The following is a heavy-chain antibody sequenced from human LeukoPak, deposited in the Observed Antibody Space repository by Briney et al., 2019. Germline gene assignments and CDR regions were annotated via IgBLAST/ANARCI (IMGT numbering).Heavy chain of an antibody. J-gene: IGHJ4*02. CDR3: AKYYYDSSGYYDAAPLDS. V-gene: IGHV3-23*01. D-gene: IGHD3-22*01. CDR2: ISDNAYTT. CDR1: GFTFSTYA. Sequence: GGSLRLSCAASGFTFSTYAMSWVRQAPGKGLEWVSSISDNAYTTYYADSVRGRFTIPRDNSKNTLYLQMIGLRAEDTAIYFCAKYYYDSSGYYDAAPLDSWGQGTLVTVFS.